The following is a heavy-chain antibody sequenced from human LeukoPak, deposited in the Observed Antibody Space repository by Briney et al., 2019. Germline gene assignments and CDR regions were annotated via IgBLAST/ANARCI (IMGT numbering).Heavy chain of an antibody. CDR1: GFTVSSNY. V-gene: IGHV3-66*01. J-gene: IGHJ4*02. CDR2: IYSGGST. Sequence: GGSLRLSCAASGFTVSSNYMSWVRQAPGKGLEWVSAIYSGGSTYYADSVKGRFTISRDNSKNTLYLQMNSLRAEDTAVYYCARGGLWFGELLSFDYWGQGTLVTVSS. CDR3: ARGGLWFGELLSFDY. D-gene: IGHD3-10*01.